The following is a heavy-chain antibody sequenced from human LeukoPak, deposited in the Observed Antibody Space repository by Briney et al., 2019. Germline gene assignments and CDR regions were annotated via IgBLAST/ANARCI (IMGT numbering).Heavy chain of an antibody. CDR2: ISWNSGSI. V-gene: IGHV3-9*01. CDR3: AKVHNPGSDALDI. CDR1: GFTFDDYA. Sequence: QSGGSLRLSCAASGFTFDDYAMHWVRHAPGKGLGWVSGISWNSGSIGYADSVKGRFTISRDNAKNSLYLQMNSLRAEDTALYYCAKVHNPGSDALDIWGQGTMVTVSS. J-gene: IGHJ3*02. D-gene: IGHD3-10*01.